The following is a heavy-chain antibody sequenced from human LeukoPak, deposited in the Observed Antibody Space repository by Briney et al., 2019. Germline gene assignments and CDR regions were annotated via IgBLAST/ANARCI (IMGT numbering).Heavy chain of an antibody. V-gene: IGHV4-39*07. D-gene: IGHD1-1*01. CDR2: INHSGST. CDR1: GGSISSGDYY. J-gene: IGHJ5*02. Sequence: SETLSLTCTVSGGSISSGDYYWSWIRQPPGKGLEWIGEINHSGSTNYNPSLKSRVTISVDTSKNQFSLKLSSVTAADTAVYYCARVPGYKHPPFDPWGQGTLVTVSS. CDR3: ARVPGYKHPPFDP.